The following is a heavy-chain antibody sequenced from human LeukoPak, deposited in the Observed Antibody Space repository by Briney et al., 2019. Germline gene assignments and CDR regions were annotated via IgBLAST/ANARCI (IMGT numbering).Heavy chain of an antibody. CDR1: GFTFSNYV. Sequence: PGGSLRLSCAASGFTFSNYVMSWVRQAPGKGLEWVSSISASGGSTYYADAVKGRFAISRDNSKNTLFLQMNSLRAEDTAIYFCAKDPAAVGPINWFDPWGQGTLVTVSS. CDR2: ISASGGST. V-gene: IGHV3-23*01. CDR3: AKDPAAVGPINWFDP. J-gene: IGHJ5*02. D-gene: IGHD6-13*01.